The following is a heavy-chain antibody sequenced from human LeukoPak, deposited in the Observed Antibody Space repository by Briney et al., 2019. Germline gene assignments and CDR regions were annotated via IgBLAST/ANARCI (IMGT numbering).Heavy chain of an antibody. D-gene: IGHD3-22*01. CDR1: GYTFTSYD. V-gene: IGHV1-8*01. Sequence: GASVKVSCKASGYTFTSYDINWVRQATGQGLEWMGWMNPNSGNTGYAQKFQGRVTMTRNTSISTAYMELSSLRSEDTAVYYCAKEVMPYYYDSSGYFDYWGQGTLVTVSS. CDR3: AKEVMPYYYDSSGYFDY. J-gene: IGHJ4*02. CDR2: MNPNSGNT.